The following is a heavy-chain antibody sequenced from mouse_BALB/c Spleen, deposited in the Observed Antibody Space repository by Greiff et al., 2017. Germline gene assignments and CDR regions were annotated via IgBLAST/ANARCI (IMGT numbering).Heavy chain of an antibody. Sequence: QVQLQQSGAELMKPGASVKISCTATGYTFSSYWIEWVKQRPGHGLEWIGEILPGSGSTNYNAKFKGKATFTADTSSNTAYMQLSSLTSEDSAVYYCARQNYGPDYFDYWGQGTTLTVSA. CDR2: ILPGSGST. D-gene: IGHD1-1*02. V-gene: IGHV1-9*01. CDR1: GYTFSSYW. J-gene: IGHJ2*01. CDR3: ARQNYGPDYFDY.